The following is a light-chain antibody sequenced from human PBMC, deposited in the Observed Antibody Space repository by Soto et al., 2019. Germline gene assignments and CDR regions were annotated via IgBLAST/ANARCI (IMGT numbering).Light chain of an antibody. CDR2: DVS. V-gene: IGLV2-14*01. J-gene: IGLJ2*01. CDR1: SSDVGGYNY. CDR3: SSYTSCSTPDVV. Sequence: QSVLTQPASVSGSPGQSITISCTGTSSDVGGYNYVSWYQQHPGKAPKLVIYDVSNRPSGVSNRFSGSKSGNTASLIISGLQAEDGADYSCSSYTSCSTPDVVFGGGTKLTVL.